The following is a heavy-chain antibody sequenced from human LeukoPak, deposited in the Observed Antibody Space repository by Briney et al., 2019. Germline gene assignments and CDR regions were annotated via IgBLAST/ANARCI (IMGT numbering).Heavy chain of an antibody. V-gene: IGHV4-31*03. CDR2: IYYSGST. CDR3: ARAITMVRGVIRWFDP. Sequence: PSQTLSLTCTVSGGSISSGGYYWSWIRQHPGKGLEWIGYIYYSGSTNYNPSLKSRVTISVDASKDQFSPKLSSVTAADTAVYYCARAITMVRGVIRWFDPWGQGTLVTVSS. J-gene: IGHJ5*02. CDR1: GGSISSGGYY. D-gene: IGHD3-10*01.